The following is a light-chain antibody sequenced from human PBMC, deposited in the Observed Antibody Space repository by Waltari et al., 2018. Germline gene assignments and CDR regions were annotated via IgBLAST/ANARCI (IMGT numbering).Light chain of an antibody. CDR3: QVWDSRSDHVV. J-gene: IGLJ3*02. V-gene: IGLV3-21*02. Sequence: SYVLTQPPSVSVAPGQPARISCGGTAFGSRPLHGYQQKPGQAPVLVVLDDRFRPSGIPGRFSGSNSGNTATLTINRVEAGDEADYYCQVWDSRSDHVVFGGGTKLTLL. CDR2: DDR. CDR1: AFGSRP.